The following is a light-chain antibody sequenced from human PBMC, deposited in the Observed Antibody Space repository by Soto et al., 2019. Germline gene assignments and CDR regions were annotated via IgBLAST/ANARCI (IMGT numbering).Light chain of an antibody. Sequence: QSALTQPASVSGSPGQSITISCTGTSSDVGGYNYVSWYQQHPGEAPKLMIYEVSNRPSGVSDRFSGSKSGNTASLTISGLQAEDEADYHCSSYTIRGTVVFGGGTKLTVL. CDR2: EVS. CDR3: SSYTIRGTVV. J-gene: IGLJ2*01. CDR1: SSDVGGYNY. V-gene: IGLV2-14*01.